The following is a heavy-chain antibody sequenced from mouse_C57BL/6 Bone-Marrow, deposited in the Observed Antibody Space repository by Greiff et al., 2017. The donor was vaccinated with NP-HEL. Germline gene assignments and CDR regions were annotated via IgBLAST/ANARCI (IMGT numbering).Heavy chain of an antibody. CDR2: IDPANGDT. J-gene: IGHJ1*03. CDR1: GFTFKNTY. Sequence: VQLQQSVAELVRPGASVKLSCTASGFTFKNTYMHWVKQRPEQGLEWIGRIDPANGDTKYASKFQGKATITAATSSNTAYLQLGSLTSEDTAIYYCAVDEGYFDVWGTGTTVTVSS. CDR3: AVDEGYFDV. V-gene: IGHV14-3*01.